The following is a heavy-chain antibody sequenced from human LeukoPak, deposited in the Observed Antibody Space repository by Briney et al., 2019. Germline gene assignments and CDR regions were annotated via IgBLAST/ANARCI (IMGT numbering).Heavy chain of an antibody. J-gene: IGHJ3*02. CDR1: GYTFAAYY. V-gene: IGHV1-2*02. Sequence: ASVKVSCKASGYTFAAYYLHWVRQAPGQGLEWLGWINPTSGDTNYAKNFQGRVTMTRDRSISIAYMDLNSLTSDDTALYFCASASHGFSSGRYAFDIWGQGTMVTVSS. D-gene: IGHD6-19*01. CDR3: ASASHGFSSGRYAFDI. CDR2: INPTSGDT.